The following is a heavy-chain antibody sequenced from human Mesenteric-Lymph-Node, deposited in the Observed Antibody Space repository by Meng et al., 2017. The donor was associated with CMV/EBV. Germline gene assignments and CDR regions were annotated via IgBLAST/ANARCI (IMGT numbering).Heavy chain of an antibody. CDR1: GYTFTSYD. Sequence: ASVKVSCKASGYTFTSYDINWVRQATGQGLEWMGWMNPNSGNTGYAQKFQGRVTITRNTSISTAYMELSSLRSEDTAVYYCARGPRNYDFWSGYLIGLGVEDYLYYGMDVWGQGTTVTV. D-gene: IGHD3-3*01. V-gene: IGHV1-8*03. J-gene: IGHJ6*02. CDR2: MNPNSGNT. CDR3: ARGPRNYDFWSGYLIGLGVEDYLYYGMDV.